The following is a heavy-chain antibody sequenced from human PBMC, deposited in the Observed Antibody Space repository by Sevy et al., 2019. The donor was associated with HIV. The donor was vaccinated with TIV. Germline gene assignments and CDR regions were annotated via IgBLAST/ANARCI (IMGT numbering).Heavy chain of an antibody. CDR1: GFTFSSYA. CDR2: ISYEGSNK. V-gene: IGHV3-30*04. Sequence: GGSLRLSCAASGFTFSSYAMHWVRQAPGKGLEWVAVISYEGSNKYYEDSVKGRVTISRDNSKNTLYLQMNSLRAEDTAVYYCAREDGEPGATIDNSYYGMDVWGQGTTVTVSS. D-gene: IGHD5-12*01. CDR3: AREDGEPGATIDNSYYGMDV. J-gene: IGHJ6*02.